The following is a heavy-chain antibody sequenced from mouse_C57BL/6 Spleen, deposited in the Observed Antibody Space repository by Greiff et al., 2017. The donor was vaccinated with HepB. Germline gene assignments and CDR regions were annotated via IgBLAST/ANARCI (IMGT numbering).Heavy chain of an antibody. CDR3: AMREYYGSRLYYAMDY. J-gene: IGHJ4*01. D-gene: IGHD1-1*01. Sequence: EVQLVESGGGLVKPGGSLKLSCAASGFTFSDYGMHWVRQAPEKGLEWVAYISSGSSTIYYADTVKGRFTISRDNAKNTLFLQMTSLRSEDTAMYYCAMREYYGSRLYYAMDYWGQGTSVTVSS. CDR2: ISSGSSTI. CDR1: GFTFSDYG. V-gene: IGHV5-17*01.